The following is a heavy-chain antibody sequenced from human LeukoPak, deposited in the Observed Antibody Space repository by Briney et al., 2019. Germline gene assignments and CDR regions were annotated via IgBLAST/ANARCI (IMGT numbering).Heavy chain of an antibody. V-gene: IGHV4-34*01. CDR3: ARGHCSGGKCNSRDYYYGMDV. Sequence: PSETLSLTCAVYGGSLSGYYWSWIRQPPGKGLEWIGEINHSGSTNYTPSLKSRVTILVDTPKNQLSLKLRSVTAADTAVYYCARGHCSGGKCNSRDYYYGMDVWGQGTTVTVSS. J-gene: IGHJ6*02. CDR1: GGSLSGYY. CDR2: INHSGST. D-gene: IGHD2-15*01.